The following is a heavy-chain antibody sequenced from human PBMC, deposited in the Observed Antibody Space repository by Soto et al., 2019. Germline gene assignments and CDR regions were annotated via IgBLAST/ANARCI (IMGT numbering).Heavy chain of an antibody. Sequence: EVQLEESGGGLVQPGGSLRLSCAASGFTFGYYRMSWVRQAPGKGLEWLATIQWDASEKKYVDSVKGRFTVTRDNAKNSVSLQMDSLRVEEAAVDYCERDSGYGSGNCVTHYLDYWGHGTLVTVSS. CDR3: ERDSGYGSGNCVTHYLDY. J-gene: IGHJ4*01. CDR2: IQWDASEK. D-gene: IGHD3-10*01. V-gene: IGHV3-7*01. CDR1: GFTFGYYR.